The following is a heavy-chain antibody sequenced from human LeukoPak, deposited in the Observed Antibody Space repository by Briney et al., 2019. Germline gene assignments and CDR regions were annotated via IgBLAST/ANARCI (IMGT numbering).Heavy chain of an antibody. CDR2: IYYSGST. CDR1: GGSISSGGYY. D-gene: IGHD3-22*01. J-gene: IGHJ4*02. CDR3: ARDSSPNYYDSSGMIDY. V-gene: IGHV4-31*03. Sequence: SETLSLTCTVSGGSISSGGYYWSWIRQHPGKGLEWIGYIYYSGSTYYNPSLKSRVTISVDTSKNQFSLKPSSVTAADTAVYYCARDSSPNYYDSSGMIDYWGQGTLVTVSS.